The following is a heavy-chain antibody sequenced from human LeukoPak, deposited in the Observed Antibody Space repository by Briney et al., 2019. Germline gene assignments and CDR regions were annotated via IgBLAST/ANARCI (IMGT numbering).Heavy chain of an antibody. D-gene: IGHD6-13*01. CDR3: ARSRYSRLTPFDY. Sequence: GIIPIFGTANYAQKFQGRVTITADESTSTAYMELSSLRSEDTAVYCCARSRYSRLTPFDYWGQGTLVTVSS. CDR2: IIPIFGTA. J-gene: IGHJ4*02. V-gene: IGHV1-69*01.